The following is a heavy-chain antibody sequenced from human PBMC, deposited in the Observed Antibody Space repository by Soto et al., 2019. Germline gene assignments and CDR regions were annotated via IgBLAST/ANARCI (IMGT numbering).Heavy chain of an antibody. CDR1: GFTFSSHG. CDR2: VSFDGTNK. D-gene: IGHD3-22*01. J-gene: IGHJ1*01. V-gene: IGHV3-30*03. Sequence: QVQLVESGGGVVQPGMTLRLSCTASGFTFSSHGMHWVRQAPGKGLEWVAVVSFDGTNKNYADSVRGWFTISRDNSKNTLYLQMSSLRAEDTAVYYCAIGDSSGFEYFQSWGQGTLVTVAS. CDR3: AIGDSSGFEYFQS.